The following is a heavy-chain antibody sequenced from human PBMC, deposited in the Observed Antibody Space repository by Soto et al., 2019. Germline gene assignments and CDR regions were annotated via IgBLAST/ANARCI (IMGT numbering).Heavy chain of an antibody. J-gene: IGHJ5*02. Sequence: QVQLVESGGGVVQPGRSLRLSCAASGFTFSSYAMHWVRQAPGKGLEWVAVISYDGSNKYYADSVKGRFTISRDNSKNTLYLQMNSLRAEDTAVYYCARTGMGSMVRGVIITSWFDPWGQGTLVTVSS. V-gene: IGHV3-30-3*01. CDR3: ARTGMGSMVRGVIITSWFDP. D-gene: IGHD3-10*01. CDR2: ISYDGSNK. CDR1: GFTFSSYA.